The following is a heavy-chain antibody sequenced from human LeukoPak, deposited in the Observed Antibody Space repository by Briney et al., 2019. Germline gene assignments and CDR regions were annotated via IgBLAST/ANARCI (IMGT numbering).Heavy chain of an antibody. CDR2: VYYSGST. D-gene: IGHD3-16*01. Sequence: SETLSLTCTVSGGSISSGYRSWNRQPPGKGLEWIGYVYYSGSTNYNPSLKSRVTISVDTSKNQFSLKLSSVTAADTAVYYCARRGGGGYYYGMDVWGQGTTVTVSS. J-gene: IGHJ6*02. V-gene: IGHV4-59*08. CDR3: ARRGGGGYYYGMDV. CDR1: GGSISSGY.